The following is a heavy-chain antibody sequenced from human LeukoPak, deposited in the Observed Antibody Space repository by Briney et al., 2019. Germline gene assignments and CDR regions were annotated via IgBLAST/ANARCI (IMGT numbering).Heavy chain of an antibody. Sequence: SETLSLTCTVSGGSISNYLWSWIRQPPGKGLEWIGYIYYSGSTNYNPSLKSRVTILVDTSKNQFSLKVSSVTAAGTAVYYCARGQYSGSCFDNWGQGSLVTVSS. CDR3: ARGQYSGSCFDN. CDR1: GGSISNYL. V-gene: IGHV4-59*01. CDR2: IYYSGST. J-gene: IGHJ4*02. D-gene: IGHD1-26*01.